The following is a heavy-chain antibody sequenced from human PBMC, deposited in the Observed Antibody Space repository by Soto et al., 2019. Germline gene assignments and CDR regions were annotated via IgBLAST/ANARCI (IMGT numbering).Heavy chain of an antibody. J-gene: IGHJ5*02. CDR2: IYSGGST. CDR1: GFTVSSNY. CDR3: ARGIYGGNTDWFDP. Sequence: GGSLRLSCAASGFTVSSNYMSWVRQAPGKGLEWVSVIYSGGSTYYADSVKGRFTISRDNSKNTLYLQMNSLRAEDTAVYYCARGIYGGNTDWFDPWGQGTQVTVSS. V-gene: IGHV3-53*01. D-gene: IGHD4-17*01.